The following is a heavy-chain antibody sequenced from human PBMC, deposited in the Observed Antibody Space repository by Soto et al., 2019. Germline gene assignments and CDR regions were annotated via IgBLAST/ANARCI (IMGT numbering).Heavy chain of an antibody. CDR3: ARGGSDIVVVPAAIRFDP. J-gene: IGHJ5*02. CDR1: GGSISSGDYY. Sequence: SETLSLTCTVCGGSISSGDYYWTWIRQHTGKGLEWIGYIYDSGTTYYKPSLKSGVTISLDTSKNQFSLKLSSVTAADTAVYYCARGGSDIVVVPAAIRFDPWGQGTLVTVSS. D-gene: IGHD2-2*01. V-gene: IGHV4-31*03. CDR2: IYDSGTT.